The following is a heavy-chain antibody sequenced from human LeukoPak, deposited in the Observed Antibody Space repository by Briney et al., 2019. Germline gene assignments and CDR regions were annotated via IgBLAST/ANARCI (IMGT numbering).Heavy chain of an antibody. Sequence: PSETLSLTCTVSGGSISSYYWSRIRQPPGRGLEWIGYIYYSGSTNYNPSLKSRVTISVDTSKNQFSLKLSSVTAADTAVYYCARGRVYGVVVPAAPWGQGTLVTVSS. D-gene: IGHD2-2*01. J-gene: IGHJ5*02. CDR3: ARGRVYGVVVPAAP. V-gene: IGHV4-59*01. CDR1: GGSISSYY. CDR2: IYYSGST.